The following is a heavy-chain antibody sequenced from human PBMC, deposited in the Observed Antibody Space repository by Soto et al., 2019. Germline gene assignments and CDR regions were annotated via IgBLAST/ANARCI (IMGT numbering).Heavy chain of an antibody. CDR3: ARSLWKQLDPDDAVDI. V-gene: IGHV1-18*01. CDR2: ISAYNGNT. J-gene: IGHJ3*02. Sequence: QVQLVQSGAEVKKPGASVKVSCKASGYTFTSYGISWVRQAPGQGLEWMGWISAYNGNTNYTQKLQGRVTMTTDTSTSTAYMELRGLRSDDTAVYYCARSLWKQLDPDDAVDIWGQGTMVTVSS. CDR1: GYTFTSYG. D-gene: IGHD3-10*01.